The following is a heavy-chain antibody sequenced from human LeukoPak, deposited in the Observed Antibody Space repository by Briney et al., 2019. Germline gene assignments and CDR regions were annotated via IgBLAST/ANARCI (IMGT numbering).Heavy chain of an antibody. CDR1: GGSFSGYY. Sequence: PSETLSLTCAVYGGSFSGYYWSWIPQPPGKGLEWIGEIDHSGRTNSNASLKSRVTISVDTSKNQFSLRLTSVTAADTAVYYCARKSILIAGRKPYDFWDQGALVTVSP. D-gene: IGHD6-13*01. J-gene: IGHJ4*02. CDR2: IDHSGRT. CDR3: ARKSILIAGRKPYDF. V-gene: IGHV4-34*01.